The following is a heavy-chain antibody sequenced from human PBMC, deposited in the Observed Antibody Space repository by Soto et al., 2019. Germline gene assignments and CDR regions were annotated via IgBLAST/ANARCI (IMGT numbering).Heavy chain of an antibody. D-gene: IGHD4-17*01. Sequence: QVQLQESGPGLVKPSQTLSLTCTVSGGSISSGGYYWSWIRQHPGKGLEWIGYIYYSGSTYYNPSLKSRVTLSVDTSKTQFSLKLSSVTAADTAVYYCARDGAYGDYFDYWGQGTLVTVSS. CDR3: ARDGAYGDYFDY. CDR2: IYYSGST. V-gene: IGHV4-31*03. CDR1: GGSISSGGYY. J-gene: IGHJ4*02.